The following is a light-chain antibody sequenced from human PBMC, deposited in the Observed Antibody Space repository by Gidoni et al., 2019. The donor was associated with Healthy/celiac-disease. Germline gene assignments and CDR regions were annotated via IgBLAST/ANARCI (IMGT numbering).Light chain of an antibody. Sequence: EIVLPQSPATLSLSPGERATLSCRASQGVSSYLAWYQHKPGQAPSLLIYDASNRATGIPARFSGSGPGTDFTLTISSLEPEDFAVYYCQQRSNWLTFGGGTKVEIK. CDR2: DAS. J-gene: IGKJ4*01. CDR3: QQRSNWLT. CDR1: QGVSSY. V-gene: IGKV3D-11*01.